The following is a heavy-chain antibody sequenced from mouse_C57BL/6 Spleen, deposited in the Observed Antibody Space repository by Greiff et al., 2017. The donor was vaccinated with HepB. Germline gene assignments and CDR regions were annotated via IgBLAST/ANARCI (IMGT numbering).Heavy chain of an antibody. Sequence: VQLQQSGAELVRPGASVTLSCKASGYTFTDYEMHWVKQTPVHGLEWIGAIDPETGGTAYNQKFKGKAILTADKSSSTAYMELRSLTSEDSAVYYCTREEFAWFAYWGQGTLVTVSA. CDR1: GYTFTDYE. J-gene: IGHJ3*01. CDR3: TREEFAWFAY. V-gene: IGHV1-15*01. CDR2: IDPETGGT.